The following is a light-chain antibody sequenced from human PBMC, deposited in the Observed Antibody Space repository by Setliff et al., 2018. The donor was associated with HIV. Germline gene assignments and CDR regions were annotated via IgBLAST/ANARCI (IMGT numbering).Light chain of an antibody. V-gene: IGLV2-18*02. Sequence: QSVLTQPPSVSGSPGQSVTISCTGTSSDVGGYNRVSWYQQPPGTAPKLMIYDVSSRPSGVPDRFSGSKSGYTASLTISGLQAEDEADYYCSSYTSSSTPYVFGTGTKVTV. CDR1: SSDVGGYNR. CDR2: DVS. J-gene: IGLJ1*01. CDR3: SSYTSSSTPYV.